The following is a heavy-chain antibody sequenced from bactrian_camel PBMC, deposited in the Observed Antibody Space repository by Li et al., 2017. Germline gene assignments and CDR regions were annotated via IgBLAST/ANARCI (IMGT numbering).Heavy chain of an antibody. V-gene: IGHV3S42*01. D-gene: IGHD3*01. J-gene: IGHJ4*01. Sequence: DVQLVESGGGLVQPGGSLRLSCSASGFQFADYPMSWVRQAPGKGLEWVARIAYDGWVSRYNDPAKGRFTISRDNAKNTLYLQMNSLKPEDTAIYYCAALYTGISGCYSTSLDPASFDYWGQGTQVTVS. CDR1: GFQFADYP. CDR2: IAYDGWVS. CDR3: AALYTGISGCYSTSLDPASFDY.